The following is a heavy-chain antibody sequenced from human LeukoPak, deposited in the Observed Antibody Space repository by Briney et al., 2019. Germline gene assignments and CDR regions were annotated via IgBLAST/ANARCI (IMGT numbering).Heavy chain of an antibody. CDR3: ARAGYSYGPLGILDY. CDR1: GYTFTSYG. Sequence: ASVKVSCKASGYTFTSYGISWVRQAPGQGLEWMGWISAYNGNTNYAQKLQGRVTMTTDTSTSTAYMELRSLRSDDTAVYYCARAGYSYGPLGILDYWGQGTLVTVSS. CDR2: ISAYNGNT. J-gene: IGHJ4*02. D-gene: IGHD5-18*01. V-gene: IGHV1-18*01.